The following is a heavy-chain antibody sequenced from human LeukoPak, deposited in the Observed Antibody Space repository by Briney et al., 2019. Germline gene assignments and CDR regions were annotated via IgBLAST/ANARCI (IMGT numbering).Heavy chain of an antibody. CDR3: ARDKTRVRRSTMFDP. J-gene: IGHJ5*02. Sequence: PSETLSLTCAVYGGSFSGYYWSWIRQPAGKGLEWIGRIYTSGSTNYNPSLKSRVTMSVDTSKNQFSLKLSSVTAADTAVYYCARDKTRVRRSTMFDPWGQGTLVTVSS. V-gene: IGHV4-4*07. D-gene: IGHD4/OR15-4a*01. CDR2: IYTSGST. CDR1: GGSFSGYY.